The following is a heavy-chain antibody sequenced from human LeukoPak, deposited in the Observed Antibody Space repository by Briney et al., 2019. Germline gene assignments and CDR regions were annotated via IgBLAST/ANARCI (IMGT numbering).Heavy chain of an antibody. CDR1: GGSISSGSYY. V-gene: IGHV4-61*02. CDR3: ARHAYYYYMDI. J-gene: IGHJ6*03. CDR2: IYTSGST. Sequence: SETLSLTCTVSGGSISSGSYYWSWIRQPAGKGLEWIGRIYTSGSTNYNPSLKSRVTISVDTSKNQCSLKVTSVTAADTAVYYCARHAYYYYMDIWGKGTTVTVSS.